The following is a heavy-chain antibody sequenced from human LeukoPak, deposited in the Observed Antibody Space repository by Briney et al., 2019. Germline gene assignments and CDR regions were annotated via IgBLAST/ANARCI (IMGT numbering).Heavy chain of an antibody. Sequence: ASVKVSCKASGYTFTSYGISWVRQAPGQGLEWMGWISAYNGNTNYAQKLQGRATMTTDTSTSTAYMELRSLRSDDTAVYYCARGRAAAATGWFDPWGQGTLVTVSS. CDR1: GYTFTSYG. J-gene: IGHJ5*02. CDR3: ARGRAAAATGWFDP. CDR2: ISAYNGNT. D-gene: IGHD6-13*01. V-gene: IGHV1-18*04.